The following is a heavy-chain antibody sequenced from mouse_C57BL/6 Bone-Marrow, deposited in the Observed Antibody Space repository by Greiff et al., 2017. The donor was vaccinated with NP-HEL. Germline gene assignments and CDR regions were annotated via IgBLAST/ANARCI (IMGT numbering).Heavy chain of an antibody. D-gene: IGHD1-1*01. CDR1: GYTFTSYW. J-gene: IGHJ1*03. V-gene: IGHV1-55*01. CDR3: ARLDTTVVAHWYFDV. Sequence: QVQLQQPGAELVKPGASVKMSCKASGYTFTSYWITWVKQRPGQGLEWIGDIYPGSGSTNYNEKFKSKATLTVDTSSSTAYMQLSSLPSEDSAVYYCARLDTTVVAHWYFDVWGTGTTVTVSS. CDR2: IYPGSGST.